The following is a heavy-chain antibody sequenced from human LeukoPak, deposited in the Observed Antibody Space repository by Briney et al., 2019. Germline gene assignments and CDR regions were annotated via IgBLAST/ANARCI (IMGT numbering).Heavy chain of an antibody. V-gene: IGHV1-18*01. CDR2: ISAYNGNT. CDR3: ARVGPRFLEWSLDY. D-gene: IGHD3-3*01. CDR1: GYTFTSYG. J-gene: IGHJ4*02. Sequence: ASVKVSCKASGYTFTSYGISWVRQAPGQGLEWMGWISAYNGNTNYAQKLQGRVTMTTDTSTSTAYMELRSLRSNDTAVYYCARVGPRFLEWSLDYWGQGTLVTVSS.